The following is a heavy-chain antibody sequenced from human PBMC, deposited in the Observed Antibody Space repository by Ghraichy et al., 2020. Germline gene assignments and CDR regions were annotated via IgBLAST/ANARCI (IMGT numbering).Heavy chain of an antibody. CDR3: ARDVGHGVTAAVQLDP. V-gene: IGHV3-30*04. CDR1: GFTLNNYA. CDR2: ISYDGSKK. Sequence: SCAASGFTLNNYAMNWVRQAPGKGLEWVTVISYDGSKKLYADSVKGRFTVSRDNSKNTLYLQMKSLRTEDTAVYYCARDVGHGVTAAVQLDPWGQGTLVTVSS. J-gene: IGHJ5*02. D-gene: IGHD6-13*01.